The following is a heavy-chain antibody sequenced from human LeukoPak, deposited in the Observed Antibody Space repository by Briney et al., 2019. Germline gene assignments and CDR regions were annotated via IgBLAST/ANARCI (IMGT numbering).Heavy chain of an antibody. CDR2: INPNSGGT. V-gene: IGHV1-2*02. CDR1: GYTFTGYY. CDR3: ARDQAVNYYDSSGYNPSDY. J-gene: IGHJ4*02. D-gene: IGHD3-22*01. Sequence: ASVKVSCKASGYTFTGYYMHWVRQAPGQGLEWMGWINPNSGGTNYAQKFQGRVTMTRDTSISTAYMELSRLRSDDTAVYYCARDQAVNYYDSSGYNPSDYWGQGTLVTVSS.